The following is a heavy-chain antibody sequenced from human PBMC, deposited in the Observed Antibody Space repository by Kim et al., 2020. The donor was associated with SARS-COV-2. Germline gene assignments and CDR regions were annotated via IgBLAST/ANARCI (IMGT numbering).Heavy chain of an antibody. Sequence: GESLKISCKGSGYSFTSYWIGWVRQMPGKGLEWMGIIYPGDSDTRYSPSFQGQVTISADKSISTAYLQWSSLKASDTAMYYCARHADYGDYEGGNWFDPWGQGTLVTVSS. D-gene: IGHD4-17*01. CDR3: ARHADYGDYEGGNWFDP. CDR1: GYSFTSYW. J-gene: IGHJ5*02. CDR2: IYPGDSDT. V-gene: IGHV5-51*01.